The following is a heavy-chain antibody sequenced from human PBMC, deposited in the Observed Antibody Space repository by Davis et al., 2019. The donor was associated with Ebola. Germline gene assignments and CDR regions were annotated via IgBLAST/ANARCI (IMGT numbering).Heavy chain of an antibody. CDR1: GGSISSSSYY. Sequence: MPSETLSLTCTVSGGSISSSSYYWGWIRQLPGKVLEWIGSIYYSGSTYYNPSLKSRVTISVDTSKNQFSLKLTSVTAADTAVYYCERTTRGSGGSGWFLDYWGQGTLVTVSS. J-gene: IGHJ4*02. D-gene: IGHD6-19*01. V-gene: IGHV4-39*07. CDR2: IYYSGST. CDR3: ERTTRGSGGSGWFLDY.